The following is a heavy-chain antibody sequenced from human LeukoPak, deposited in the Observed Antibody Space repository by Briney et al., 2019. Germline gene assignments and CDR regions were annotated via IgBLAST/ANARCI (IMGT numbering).Heavy chain of an antibody. CDR1: GGSISSGNYY. V-gene: IGHV4-61*02. CDR3: ARAGEIVGVRNAFDI. Sequence: SQTLSLTCTVSGGSISSGNYYWSWIRQPAGKGLEWIGRIYTSGSTKYNPSLKSRVTISVDTSKNQFSLKLSSVTAADTAVYYCARAGEIVGVRNAFDIWGQGTMVTVSS. J-gene: IGHJ3*02. D-gene: IGHD1-26*01. CDR2: IYTSGST.